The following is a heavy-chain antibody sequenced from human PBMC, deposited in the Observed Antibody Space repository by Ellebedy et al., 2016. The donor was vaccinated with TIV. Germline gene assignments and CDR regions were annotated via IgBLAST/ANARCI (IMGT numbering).Heavy chain of an antibody. CDR3: AREVPHIASAALDY. V-gene: IGHV3-33*08. Sequence: GGSLRLXXAASGFRFSSYGMHWVRQAPGKGLEWLAVIWYDGSNKYYADSVKGRFTIFRDNSKNTLYLQLNSLRVEDTAVYYCAREVPHIASAALDYWGQGTLVTVSS. D-gene: IGHD6-13*01. CDR1: GFRFSSYG. CDR2: IWYDGSNK. J-gene: IGHJ4*02.